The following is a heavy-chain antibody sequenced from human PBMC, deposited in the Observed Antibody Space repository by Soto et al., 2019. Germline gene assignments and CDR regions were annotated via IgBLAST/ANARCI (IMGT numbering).Heavy chain of an antibody. Sequence: QVQLVQSGAEVKKPGSSVKVSCKASGGTLGSYAFSWVRQAPGQGLEWMGGIIPVSGAAHYAQKFQGRVTITADESTSTAYMELSSLSSQDKAVYYCATALGCRSTSCTLDYWGQGTRVIVSS. D-gene: IGHD2-2*01. CDR2: IIPVSGAA. V-gene: IGHV1-69*01. CDR1: GGTLGSYA. J-gene: IGHJ4*02. CDR3: ATALGCRSTSCTLDY.